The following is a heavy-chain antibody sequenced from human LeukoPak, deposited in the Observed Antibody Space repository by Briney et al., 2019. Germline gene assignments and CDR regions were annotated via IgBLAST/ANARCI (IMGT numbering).Heavy chain of an antibody. CDR3: ASSLPRYSSSWYLFNY. CDR2: ISYDGSNK. J-gene: IGHJ4*02. CDR1: GFTFSSYG. D-gene: IGHD6-13*01. Sequence: GGSLRLSCAASGFTFSSYGMQWVRQAPGKGLEWVAVISYDGSNKYYADSVKGRFNISRDNSKNTLYLQMNSLRAEDTAVYYCASSLPRYSSSWYLFNYWGQGTLVTVSS. V-gene: IGHV3-30*03.